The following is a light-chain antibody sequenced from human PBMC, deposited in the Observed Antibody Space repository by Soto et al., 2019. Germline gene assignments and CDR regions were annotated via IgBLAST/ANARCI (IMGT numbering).Light chain of an antibody. V-gene: IGKV1-5*01. CDR2: GAS. Sequence: DIQMTQSPSTLSASVGDRVTITCRASQSISSWLAWYQQKPGKAPKLLIYGASTLQSGVPSRFSGSGSGTDFTLTISGLQPEDFGTYYCQQLNTYSGAFGPGTKVDIK. CDR1: QSISSW. CDR3: QQLNTYSGA. J-gene: IGKJ3*01.